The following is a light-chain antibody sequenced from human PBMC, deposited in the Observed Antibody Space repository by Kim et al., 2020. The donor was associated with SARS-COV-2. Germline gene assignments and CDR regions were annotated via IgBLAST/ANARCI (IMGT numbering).Light chain of an antibody. CDR2: QAS. V-gene: IGKV1-5*03. CDR1: QSVHIW. J-gene: IGKJ1*01. Sequence: DIQMTQSPAFLSASVGDTVTITCRASQSVHIWLAWYQQIPGKAPKPLIHQASNLQSGVPSRFSGRGSGSEFTLTINSLQSGDFATYYCQQYHTHSTFGQGTKVDIK. CDR3: QQYHTHST.